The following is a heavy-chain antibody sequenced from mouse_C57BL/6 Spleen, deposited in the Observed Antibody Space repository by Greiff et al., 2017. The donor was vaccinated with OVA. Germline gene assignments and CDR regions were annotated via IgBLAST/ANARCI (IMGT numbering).Heavy chain of an antibody. CDR1: GYTFTRYW. CDR2: IYPGSGST. CDR3: ARGGEVVAPYWYFDV. J-gene: IGHJ1*03. Sequence: QVQLQQPGAELVKPGASVKMSCKASGYTFTRYWITWVKQRPGQGLEWIGDIYPGSGSTNYNEKFKSKATLTVDTSSSTAYMQLSSLTSEDSAVYDCARGGEVVAPYWYFDVWGTGTTVTVSS. D-gene: IGHD1-1*01. V-gene: IGHV1-55*01.